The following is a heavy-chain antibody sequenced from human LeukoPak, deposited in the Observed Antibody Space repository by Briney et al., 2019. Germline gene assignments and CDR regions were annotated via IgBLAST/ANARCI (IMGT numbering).Heavy chain of an antibody. D-gene: IGHD3-10*01. CDR1: GGSISSYY. CDR2: IYYSGST. J-gene: IGHJ4*02. CDR3: ARVGFGEYFDY. V-gene: IGHV4-59*01. Sequence: SETLSLTCTVSGGSISSYYWSWIRQPPGKGLEWIGYIYYSGSTNYNPSLKSRVTISVDTSKNQFSLKLSSVTAADTAAYYCARVGFGEYFDYWGQGTLVTVSS.